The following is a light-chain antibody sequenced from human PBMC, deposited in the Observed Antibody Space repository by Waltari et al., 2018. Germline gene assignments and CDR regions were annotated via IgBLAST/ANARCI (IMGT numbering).Light chain of an antibody. Sequence: QSALTQPASVSGSPGQSITISCTGHSSDVGGYNYVSWYQQHPGKAPKLMIYEVSNRPSGVSNRFSGSKSGNTASLTISGLQAEDEADYYCSSYTSSSTDVVFGGGTKLTVL. V-gene: IGLV2-14*01. CDR3: SSYTSSSTDVV. CDR1: SSDVGGYNY. J-gene: IGLJ2*01. CDR2: EVS.